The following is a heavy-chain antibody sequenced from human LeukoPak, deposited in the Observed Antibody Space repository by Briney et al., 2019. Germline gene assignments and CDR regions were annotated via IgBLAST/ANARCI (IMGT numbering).Heavy chain of an antibody. CDR1: GGTFSSYA. V-gene: IGHV1-69*05. CDR2: IIPIFGTA. D-gene: IGHD3-10*01. J-gene: IGHJ6*03. CDR3: ARGPNYYGSGSYRNYYYMDV. Sequence: SVKVSCKASGGTFSSYAISWVRQAPGQGLEWMGGIIPIFGTANYAQKFQGRVTITTDESTSTAYMELSSLRSEDTAVYYCARGPNYYGSGSYRNYYYMDVWGKGTTVTVSS.